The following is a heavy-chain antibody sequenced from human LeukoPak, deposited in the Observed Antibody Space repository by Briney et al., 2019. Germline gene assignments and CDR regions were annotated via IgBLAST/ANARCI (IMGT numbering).Heavy chain of an antibody. Sequence: PGGSLRLSCAASGFTFSYYYMHWVRQAPGKGRLWISHIIGCGSRTGYADSVKGRFTISKDNAKNILYLQKNSLRAEETPVYYCSRGTHPYSSENWGQGALVTVPS. CDR3: SRGTHPYSSEN. V-gene: IGHV3-74*01. D-gene: IGHD2-15*01. J-gene: IGHJ4*02. CDR1: GFTFSYYY. CDR2: IIGCGSRT.